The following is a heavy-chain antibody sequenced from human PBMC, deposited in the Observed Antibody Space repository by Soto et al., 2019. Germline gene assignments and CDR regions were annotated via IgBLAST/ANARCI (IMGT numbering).Heavy chain of an antibody. CDR2: IYHSGST. CDR1: GDSISNGGYS. CDR3: ARGGTVTTPFPYYYYGMDV. Sequence: QLQLQESGSGLVRPSQTLSLTCAVSGDSISNGGYSWSWIRQPPGKGLELIGYIYHSGSTYYNPSLKSRVTISVDRSQNQFALWLSSVTAADTAVYYCARGGTVTTPFPYYYYGMDVWGQGTTVTVS. V-gene: IGHV4-30-2*01. D-gene: IGHD4-4*01. J-gene: IGHJ6*02.